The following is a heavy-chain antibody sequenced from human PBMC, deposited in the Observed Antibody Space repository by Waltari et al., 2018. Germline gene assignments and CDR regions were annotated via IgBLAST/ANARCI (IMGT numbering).Heavy chain of an antibody. CDR1: GYTFTSFD. V-gene: IGHV1-8*01. Sequence: QVQLVQSGAEVKKPGASVKVSCKTSGYTFTSFDVSWVRQATGQGLEWMGWMNPYVFTTGFAQEFLCRVTVTTDTSTSTAYMDLSNLRSEDTAIYYCARAIRDQLLPDYWGQGTLVTVSS. D-gene: IGHD2-2*01. CDR2: MNPYVFTT. J-gene: IGHJ4*02. CDR3: ARAIRDQLLPDY.